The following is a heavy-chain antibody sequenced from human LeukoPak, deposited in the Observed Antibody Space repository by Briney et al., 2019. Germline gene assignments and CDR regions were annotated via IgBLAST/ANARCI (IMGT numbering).Heavy chain of an antibody. Sequence: GGSLRLSCAASGFTVSSNYMSWVRQAPGKGLEWVSVIYSGGSTYYADSVKGRFTISRDNSKNTLYLQMNSLRAEDTARYYCARTAVAGFHTFDYWGQGTLVTVSS. D-gene: IGHD6-19*01. CDR1: GFTVSSNY. V-gene: IGHV3-66*01. J-gene: IGHJ4*02. CDR2: IYSGGST. CDR3: ARTAVAGFHTFDY.